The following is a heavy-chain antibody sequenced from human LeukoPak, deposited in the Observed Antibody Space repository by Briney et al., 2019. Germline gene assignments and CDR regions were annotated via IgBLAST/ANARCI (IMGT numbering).Heavy chain of an antibody. CDR2: ISSSSSTI. Sequence: PGGSLRLSCAASGFTFSSYSMNWVRQAPGKGLEWVSYISSSSSTIYYADSVKGRFTISRDNAKNSLYLQMNSLRAEDTAVYYCARDGITYCGGDCYSNWGQGTLVTVSS. D-gene: IGHD2-21*02. CDR3: ARDGITYCGGDCYSN. J-gene: IGHJ4*02. CDR1: GFTFSSYS. V-gene: IGHV3-48*01.